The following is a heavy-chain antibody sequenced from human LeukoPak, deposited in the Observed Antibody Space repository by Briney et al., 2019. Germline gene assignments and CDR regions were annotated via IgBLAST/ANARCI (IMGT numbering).Heavy chain of an antibody. D-gene: IGHD5-24*01. CDR3: ARGRRDGYTLYYMDV. V-gene: IGHV4-39*01. CDR2: IYYSGST. Sequence: SETLSLTCTVSGGSITSSSYYWGWIRQPPGKGLEWIGSIYYSGSTQYTPSLKSRVTISIDTSKNQFSLKLNSVTAADTAVYYCARGRRDGYTLYYMDVWGKGTTVTISS. J-gene: IGHJ6*03. CDR1: GGSITSSSYY.